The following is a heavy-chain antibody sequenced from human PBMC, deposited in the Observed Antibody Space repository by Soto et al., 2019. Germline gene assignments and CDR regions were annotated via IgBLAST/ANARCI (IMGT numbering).Heavy chain of an antibody. Sequence: EVQLVESGGGLVQPGGSLRLSCAGSGFTFSDYYIDWVRQAPGKGLEWVGRSRDKGNSYSTDYAASVKGRFTISRDASKNSLFLQMNSLKTEDTALYYCTRSITGTTSSVYWGQGTLVTVSS. V-gene: IGHV3-72*01. J-gene: IGHJ4*02. D-gene: IGHD1-7*01. CDR3: TRSITGTTSSVY. CDR2: SRDKGNSYST. CDR1: GFTFSDYY.